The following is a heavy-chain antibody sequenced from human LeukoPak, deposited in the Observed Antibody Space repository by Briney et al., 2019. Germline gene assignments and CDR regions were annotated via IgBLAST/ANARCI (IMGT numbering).Heavy chain of an antibody. CDR1: GYTFTGYY. CDR3: ARGASGYSGYEYLDY. D-gene: IGHD5-12*01. J-gene: IGHJ4*02. Sequence: ASVKVSCKASGYTFTGYYMHWVRQAPGQGLEWMGWINPNSGATNYAQKFQGRVTMTRDTSISTAYMELSRLRSDDTAVYYCARGASGYSGYEYLDYWGQGTLVTVSS. CDR2: INPNSGAT. V-gene: IGHV1-2*02.